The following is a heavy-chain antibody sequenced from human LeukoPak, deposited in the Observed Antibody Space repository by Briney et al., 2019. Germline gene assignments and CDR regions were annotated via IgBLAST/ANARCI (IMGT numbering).Heavy chain of an antibody. J-gene: IGHJ3*02. CDR3: ARDGSITGPFLDAFDI. D-gene: IGHD1-20*01. Sequence: ASVKVSCKTSGYSFTNYDISWVRQAPGQGLEWMGWISAHQNNTTYAQKFQGRVTMTTDTSTNTAYMELRSLTSDDTAVYYCARDGSITGPFLDAFDIWGLGTMVAVSS. V-gene: IGHV1-18*01. CDR1: GYSFTNYD. CDR2: ISAHQNNT.